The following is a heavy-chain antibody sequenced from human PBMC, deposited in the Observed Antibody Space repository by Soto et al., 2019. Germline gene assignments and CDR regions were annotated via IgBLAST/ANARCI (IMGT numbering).Heavy chain of an antibody. CDR1: GGSISSYY. J-gene: IGHJ6*03. D-gene: IGHD2-2*01. V-gene: IGHV4-59*08. CDR2: IYYSGST. Sequence: PSETLSLTCTVSGGSISSYYWSWIRQPPGKGLEWIGYIYYSGSTNYNPSLKSRVTISVDTSKNQFSLKLSSVTAADTAVYYCARLVPAAINYYYMDVWGKGITVTVSS. CDR3: ARLVPAAINYYYMDV.